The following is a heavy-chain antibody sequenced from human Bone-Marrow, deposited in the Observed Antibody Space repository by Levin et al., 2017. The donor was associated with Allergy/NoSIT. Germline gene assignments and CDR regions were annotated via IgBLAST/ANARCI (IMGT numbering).Heavy chain of an antibody. CDR3: AKIGDCSSGVCFWETLHDAFDV. Sequence: GGSLRLSCAASGFTFNKFGMHWVRQGPGKGLEWVAVISFDASQEYYADSVKGRFTISRDNSKNTLYLQMNSLRPEDTGVYFCAKIGDCSSGVCFWETLHDAFDVWGQGTMVSVSS. J-gene: IGHJ3*01. CDR2: ISFDASQE. CDR1: GFTFNKFG. V-gene: IGHV3-30*18. D-gene: IGHD2-21*02.